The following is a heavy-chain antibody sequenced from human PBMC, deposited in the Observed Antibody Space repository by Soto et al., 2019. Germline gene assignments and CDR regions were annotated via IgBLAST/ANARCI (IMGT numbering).Heavy chain of an antibody. CDR2: IYYSGST. Sequence: PSETLSLTCTVSGGSISSYYWSWIRQPPGKGLEWIGYIYYSGSTNYNPSLKSRVTISVDTSKDQFSLKLSSVTAADTAVYYCARGPSVTPEFDYWGQGTLVTVSS. D-gene: IGHD4-17*01. J-gene: IGHJ4*02. CDR3: ARGPSVTPEFDY. CDR1: GGSISSYY. V-gene: IGHV4-59*01.